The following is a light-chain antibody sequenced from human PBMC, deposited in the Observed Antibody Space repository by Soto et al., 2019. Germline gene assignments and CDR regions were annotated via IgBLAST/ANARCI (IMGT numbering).Light chain of an antibody. CDR3: QQRTNGPPT. CDR2: DAS. Sequence: ETVLTQSPATLSLSPGERATLSCRASESVNNYLAWYQQKPGQAPRLLIYDASSRATGIPARFSGTGSGTDFTLTISSLEPEDYAVDYCQQRTNGPPTFGQGTKVEIK. CDR1: ESVNNY. J-gene: IGKJ1*01. V-gene: IGKV3-11*01.